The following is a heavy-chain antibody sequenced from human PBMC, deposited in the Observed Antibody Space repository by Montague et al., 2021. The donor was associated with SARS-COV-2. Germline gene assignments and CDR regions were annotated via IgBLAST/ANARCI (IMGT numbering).Heavy chain of an antibody. V-gene: IGHV4-59*13. CDR3: ARDFDY. CDR1: GGSISSYY. Sequence: SETLSLTCTVSGGSISSYYWSWIRQPPGKGLEWIGYMYYSGSTNYNPSLKSRVTLSVDTFKSQFSLKLSSVTAADTAVYYCARDFDYWGQGTLVTVSS. J-gene: IGHJ4*02. CDR2: MYYSGST.